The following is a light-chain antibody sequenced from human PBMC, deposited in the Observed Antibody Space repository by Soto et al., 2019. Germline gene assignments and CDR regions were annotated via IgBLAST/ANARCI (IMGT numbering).Light chain of an antibody. Sequence: DIQMTQSPSSVSASVGDRVTITCRASQNINNCLAWYQQKPGKAPKLLIYTTSSLQSGVPSRFSGSGSGTDVTLTISSLQTEDFATYYCQQANSFPLTFGGGTKVEIK. CDR3: QQANSFPLT. CDR2: TTS. CDR1: QNINNC. J-gene: IGKJ4*01. V-gene: IGKV1D-12*01.